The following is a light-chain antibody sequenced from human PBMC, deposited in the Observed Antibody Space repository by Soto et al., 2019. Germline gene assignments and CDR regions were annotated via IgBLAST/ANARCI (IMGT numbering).Light chain of an antibody. J-gene: IGLJ2*01. CDR1: RSNIGGYA. Sequence: QLVLTQPPSASGTPGQRVTISCSGSRSNIGGYAVNWYQQVPGTAPTLLIYSNNQRPSGVPDRFSGSRSGTSASLAISGLQSDDEADDYCSAWYESLNGVIFGGGTKLTVL. CDR2: SNN. CDR3: SAWYESLNGVI. V-gene: IGLV1-44*01.